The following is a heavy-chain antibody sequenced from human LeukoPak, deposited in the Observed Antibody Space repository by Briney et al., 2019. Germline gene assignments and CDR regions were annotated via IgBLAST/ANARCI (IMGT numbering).Heavy chain of an antibody. CDR3: ARLEGYSGYTFDY. J-gene: IGHJ4*02. CDR2: IYYSGST. V-gene: IGHV4-59*01. CDR1: GDSISSYY. Sequence: PSETLSLTCTVSGDSISSYYWSWIRQPPGKGLEWIGYIYYSGSTNYNPSLKSRVTISVDTSKNQFSLKLSSVTAADTAVYYCARLEGYSGYTFDYWGQGTLVTVSS. D-gene: IGHD5-12*01.